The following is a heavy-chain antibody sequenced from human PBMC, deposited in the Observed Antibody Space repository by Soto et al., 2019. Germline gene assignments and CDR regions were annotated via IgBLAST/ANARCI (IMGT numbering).Heavy chain of an antibody. CDR2: INPNSGGT. CDR3: ARDRDSSGYYFDY. D-gene: IGHD3-22*01. V-gene: IGHV1-2*02. J-gene: IGHJ4*02. Sequence: GSSVKVSCKASGYTFTGYYMHWVRQAPGQGLEWMGWINPNSGGTNYAQKFQGRVTMTRDTSISTAYMELSRLRSDDTAVYYCARDRDSSGYYFDYWGQGTLVTVSS. CDR1: GYTFTGYY.